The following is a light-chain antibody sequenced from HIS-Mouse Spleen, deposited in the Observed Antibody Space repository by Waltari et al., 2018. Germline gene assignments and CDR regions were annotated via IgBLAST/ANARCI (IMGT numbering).Light chain of an antibody. V-gene: IGKV1-5*03. J-gene: IGKJ1*01. CDR3: QQYNSYSWT. CDR2: KAS. Sequence: DIQLTQSPSTLSASVGDRVTINCRASQSISSWLAWYQQKPGKAPKLLIYKASSLESGVPSRFSGSGSGIEFTLTISSLQPDDFATYYCQQYNSYSWTFGQGTKVEIK. CDR1: QSISSW.